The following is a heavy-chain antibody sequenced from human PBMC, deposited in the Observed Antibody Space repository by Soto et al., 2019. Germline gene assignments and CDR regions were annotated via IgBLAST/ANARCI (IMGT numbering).Heavy chain of an antibody. CDR2: LNEDGSFT. CDR3: ARDLSGRADV. D-gene: IGHD3-10*01. CDR1: EFTFSSYW. V-gene: IGHV3-74*03. J-gene: IGHJ6*02. Sequence: PGGSLRLSCVASEFTFSSYWMHWVRQVPGKGLVWVSRLNEDGSFTSYADSVKGRFSIFRDNAKKTLYLQMNSLSAEYSAVYYCARDLSGRADVWGQGTTVTVSS.